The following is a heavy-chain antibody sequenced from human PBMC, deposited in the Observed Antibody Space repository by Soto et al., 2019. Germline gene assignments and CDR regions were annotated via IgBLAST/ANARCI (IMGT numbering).Heavy chain of an antibody. D-gene: IGHD5-18*01. CDR1: GGSISSYY. CDR2: IYYSGST. V-gene: IGHV4-59*08. J-gene: IGHJ4*02. Sequence: QVQLQESGPGLVKPSETLSLTCTDSGGSISSYYWSWIRQPPGKGLAWFWYIYYSGSTNYNPSLKSRVTISVDTAKNQLSLKLSSVTAADTAVYCCARRYGTCFDYWGQGTLVTVSS. CDR3: ARRYGTCFDY.